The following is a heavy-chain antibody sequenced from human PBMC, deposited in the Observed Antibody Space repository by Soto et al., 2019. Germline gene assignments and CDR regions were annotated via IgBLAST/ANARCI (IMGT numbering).Heavy chain of an antibody. CDR2: ISSSSSTI. D-gene: IGHD1-1*01. Sequence: EVQLVESGGGLVQPGGSLRLSCAASGFTFSSYSMNWVRQAPGKGLEWVSYISSSSSTIYYADSVKGRFTISRDNAKNSLYLQQNSMRAEDTAVYYCAREGGLEIRPKTGYWGQGTLVTVSS. J-gene: IGHJ4*02. V-gene: IGHV3-48*01. CDR1: GFTFSSYS. CDR3: AREGGLEIRPKTGY.